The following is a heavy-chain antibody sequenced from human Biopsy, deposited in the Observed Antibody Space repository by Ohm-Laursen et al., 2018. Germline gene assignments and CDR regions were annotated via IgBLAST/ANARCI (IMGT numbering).Heavy chain of an antibody. D-gene: IGHD2/OR15-2a*01. CDR1: GDSITNTIYY. CDR3: ARATNSTGWPYYYFYGMDV. V-gene: IGHV4-39*07. J-gene: IGHJ6*02. CDR2: IYYDGTT. Sequence: GTLSLTCTVSGDSITNTIYYWAWIRQHPGKGLEWIGNIYYDGTTYYNPSLKSRFTISVDTSKNQFSLRLNSVTAADTAVYYCARATNSTGWPYYYFYGMDVWGQGTTVTVSS.